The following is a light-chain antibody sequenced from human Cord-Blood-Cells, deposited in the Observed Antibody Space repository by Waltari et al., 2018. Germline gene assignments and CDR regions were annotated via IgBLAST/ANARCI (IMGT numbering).Light chain of an antibody. V-gene: IGLV2-14*01. Sequence: QSALTQPASVSGSPGQSITISCTGTSSDVGGYNYVSLYQQHPGKAPKPMIYDVSKRPSGVSNRFSGSKSGNTASLTISGLQAEDEADYYCSSYTSSSTRVFGGGTKLTVL. CDR1: SSDVGGYNY. J-gene: IGLJ3*02. CDR2: DVS. CDR3: SSYTSSSTRV.